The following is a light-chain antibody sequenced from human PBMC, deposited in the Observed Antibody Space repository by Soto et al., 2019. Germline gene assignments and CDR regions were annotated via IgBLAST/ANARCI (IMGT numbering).Light chain of an antibody. Sequence: EIVLTQSPGTLSLSPGERATLSCRASQSVSSNYLAWYQQKPDQAPGLLISGASIRASGIPDRFSGDGSGTDFTLTISRLEPEDFAVYFCQQYGSSPFTFGPGTKVDIK. CDR3: QQYGSSPFT. V-gene: IGKV3-20*01. J-gene: IGKJ3*01. CDR2: GAS. CDR1: QSVSSNY.